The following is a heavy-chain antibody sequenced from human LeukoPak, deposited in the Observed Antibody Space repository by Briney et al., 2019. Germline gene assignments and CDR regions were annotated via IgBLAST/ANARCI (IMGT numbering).Heavy chain of an antibody. CDR1: GYTFTVYY. V-gene: IGHV1-2*02. D-gene: IGHD5-18*01. J-gene: IGHJ4*02. CDR2: INPNSGGT. Sequence: ASVKVSCKASGYTFTVYYIHWVRQAPGQGLEWMGWINPNSGGTNYAQKFQGRVTMTRDTSISTAYMELSRLRSDDTAVYYCARLVGGYSYGYFDYWGQGTLVTVSS. CDR3: ARLVGGYSYGYFDY.